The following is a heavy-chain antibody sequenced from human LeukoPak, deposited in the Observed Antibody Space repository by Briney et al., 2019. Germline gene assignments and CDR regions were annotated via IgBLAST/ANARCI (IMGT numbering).Heavy chain of an antibody. Sequence: PSETLSLTCTVSGGSISSYYWSWIRQPTGKGLEWIGYIYYSGSTNYNPSLKSRVTISVDTSKNQFSLKLSSVTAADTAVYYCARDYYDSSGHYYFDYWGQGTLVTVSS. J-gene: IGHJ4*02. CDR3: ARDYYDSSGHYYFDY. D-gene: IGHD3-22*01. CDR2: IYYSGST. CDR1: GGSISSYY. V-gene: IGHV4-59*01.